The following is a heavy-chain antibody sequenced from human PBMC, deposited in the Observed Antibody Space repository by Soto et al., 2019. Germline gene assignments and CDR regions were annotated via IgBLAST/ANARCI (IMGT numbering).Heavy chain of an antibody. V-gene: IGHV3-9*01. D-gene: IGHD3-3*01. J-gene: IGHJ4*02. CDR1: GFTFSAYA. Sequence: GGSLRLSCVASGFTFSAYAINWVRQAPGKGLEWVACISRNSTSIGYADSVKGRFTISRDNAKNSLYLQMNSLRAEDTALYYCAKTQLRFLEWLETDYWGQGTLVTVSS. CDR2: ISRNSTSI. CDR3: AKTQLRFLEWLETDY.